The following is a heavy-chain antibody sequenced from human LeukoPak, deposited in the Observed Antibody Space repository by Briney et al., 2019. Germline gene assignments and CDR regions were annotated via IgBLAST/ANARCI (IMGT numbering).Heavy chain of an antibody. D-gene: IGHD3-10*01. CDR2: IKQDGSEK. CDR1: GFTFSSYW. Sequence: GGSLRLSCAATGFTFSSYWMSWVRQAPGKGLEWVANIKQDGSEKYYVDSVKGRFTISRDNAKNSLYLQMNSLRAEDTAVYYCARDLGMVRGIIGYWGQGTLVTVSS. J-gene: IGHJ4*02. V-gene: IGHV3-7*01. CDR3: ARDLGMVRGIIGY.